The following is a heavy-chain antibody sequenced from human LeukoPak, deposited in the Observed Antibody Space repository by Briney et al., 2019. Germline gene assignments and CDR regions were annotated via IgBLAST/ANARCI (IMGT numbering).Heavy chain of an antibody. CDR1: GFTFSSYW. CDR2: IKQDGSEK. Sequence: PGGSLRLSCAASGFTFSSYWMSWVRQAPGKGLEWVANIKQDGSEKYYVDSVKGRFTISRDNAKNSLYLQMNSLRAEDTAVYYCARDPAYYYDSSGYSSFDYWGQGTLVTVSS. D-gene: IGHD3-22*01. CDR3: ARDPAYYYDSSGYSSFDY. J-gene: IGHJ4*02. V-gene: IGHV3-7*01.